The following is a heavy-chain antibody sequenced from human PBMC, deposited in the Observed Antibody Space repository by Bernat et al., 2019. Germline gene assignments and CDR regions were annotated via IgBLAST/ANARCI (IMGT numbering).Heavy chain of an antibody. J-gene: IGHJ3*02. CDR3: ARVKVPPYYCGGVGYSRGGFDI. CDR2: MNPNSGNT. V-gene: IGHV1-8*01. Sequence: QVQLVQSGAEVKKPGASVKVSCKASGYTFTNYDINWVRQATGQGLEWMGWMNPNSGNTGYAQKFQGRVTMTRNTTISTAYMEPSSLTSEDTAVYYCARVKVPPYYCGGVGYSRGGFDIWGHGTMVTVSS. CDR1: GYTFTNYD. D-gene: IGHD3-10*01.